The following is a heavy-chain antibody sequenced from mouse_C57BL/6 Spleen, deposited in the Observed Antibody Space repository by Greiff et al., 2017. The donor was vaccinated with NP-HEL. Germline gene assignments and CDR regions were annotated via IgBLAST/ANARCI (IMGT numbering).Heavy chain of an antibody. V-gene: IGHV1-74*01. Sequence: QVQLQQPGAELVKPGASVKVSCKASGYTFTSYWMHWVKQRPGPGLEWIGRIHPSDSDTNYNQKFKGKATLPVDKSSSTAYMQLSSLAAEDSAVYYWAAYSSGYYFDYWGQGTTLTVSS. CDR2: IHPSDSDT. J-gene: IGHJ2*01. D-gene: IGHD3-2*02. CDR3: AAYSSGYYFDY. CDR1: GYTFTSYW.